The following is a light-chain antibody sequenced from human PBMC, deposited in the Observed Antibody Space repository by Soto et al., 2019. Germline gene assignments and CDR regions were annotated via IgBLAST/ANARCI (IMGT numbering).Light chain of an antibody. CDR2: DAS. Sequence: EIVLTQSPATLSLSPGERATLSCRASQSVSGYLAWYQQKPGQAPRLLIYDASSRAKGIPARFTGSGSGTDFSLTISSLEPADFAVYYCQQRSTWPTFGQGTRVEIK. V-gene: IGKV3-11*01. CDR3: QQRSTWPT. CDR1: QSVSGY. J-gene: IGKJ1*01.